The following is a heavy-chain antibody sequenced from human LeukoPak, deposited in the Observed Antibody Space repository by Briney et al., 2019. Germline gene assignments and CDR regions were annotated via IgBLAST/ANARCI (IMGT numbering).Heavy chain of an antibody. Sequence: GESLKISCKGSGYRFTSYWIGWVRQMPGKGLEWMGIIYPGDSDTRYSPSFQGQVTISADRSINTAYLQWSSLTASDTAMYYCASRPFETTVVPWDFYWGQGTQVTVSS. CDR1: GYRFTSYW. CDR2: IYPGDSDT. CDR3: ASRPFETTVVPWDFY. D-gene: IGHD4-23*01. V-gene: IGHV5-51*01. J-gene: IGHJ4*02.